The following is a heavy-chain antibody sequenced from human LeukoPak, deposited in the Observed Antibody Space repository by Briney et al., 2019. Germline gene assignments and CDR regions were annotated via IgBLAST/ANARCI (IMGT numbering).Heavy chain of an antibody. V-gene: IGHV3-30-3*01. J-gene: IGHJ4*02. CDR3: ARDVSPGWDAFDY. CDR2: ISYDGSNK. CDR1: GFTFSSYA. Sequence: GGFLRLSCAASGFTFSSYAMHWVRQAPGKGLEWVAVISYDGSNKYYADSVKGRFTISRDNSKNTLYLQMNSLRAEDTAVYYCARDVSPGWDAFDYWGQGTLVTVSS. D-gene: IGHD6-19*01.